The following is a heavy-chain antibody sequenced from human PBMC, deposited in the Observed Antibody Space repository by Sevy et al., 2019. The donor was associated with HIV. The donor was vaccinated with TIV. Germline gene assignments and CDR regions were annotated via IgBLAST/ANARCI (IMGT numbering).Heavy chain of an antibody. Sequence: ASVKVSCKASGYTFSSNGITWVRQAPGQGLEWMGWIGLYNGNSNYAQKFRDRVTMTADTSTSTAYMELRSLRSDDTAVYYCAGVPTYYYGSATYFDYWGQGSLVTVSS. V-gene: IGHV1-18*01. CDR2: IGLYNGNS. CDR1: GYTFSSNG. CDR3: AGVPTYYYGSATYFDY. J-gene: IGHJ4*02. D-gene: IGHD3-10*01.